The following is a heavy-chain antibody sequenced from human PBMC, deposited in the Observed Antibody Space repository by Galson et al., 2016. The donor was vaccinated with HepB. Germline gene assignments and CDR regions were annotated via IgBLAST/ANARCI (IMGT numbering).Heavy chain of an antibody. CDR1: GYYFSNYW. CDR2: VYPGDSDT. D-gene: IGHD6-19*01. Sequence: QSGAEVKKPGESLRISCKGSGYYFSNYWIGWVRQMPGKGLEWMAMVYPGDSDTRYSPSFRGQVTISADKSINTAYLQWGSLEASDTAMDYCARRGIAEAGRGGMDYWGQGTLVTVSS. V-gene: IGHV5-51*01. J-gene: IGHJ4*02. CDR3: ARRGIAEAGRGGMDY.